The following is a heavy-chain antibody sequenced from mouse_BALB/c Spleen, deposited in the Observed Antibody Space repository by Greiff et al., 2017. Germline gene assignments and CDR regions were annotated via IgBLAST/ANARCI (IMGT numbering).Heavy chain of an antibody. CDR1: GFNIKDYY. J-gene: IGHJ2*01. CDR2: IDPENGNT. V-gene: IGHV14-1*02. Sequence: VQLKESGAELVRPGALVKLSCKASGFNIKDYYMHWVKQRPEQGLEWIGWIDPENGNTIYDPKFQGKASITADTSSNTAYLQLSSLTSEDTAVYYCARSEGLTTSDYWGQGTTLTVSS. D-gene: IGHD1-1*01. CDR3: ARSEGLTTSDY.